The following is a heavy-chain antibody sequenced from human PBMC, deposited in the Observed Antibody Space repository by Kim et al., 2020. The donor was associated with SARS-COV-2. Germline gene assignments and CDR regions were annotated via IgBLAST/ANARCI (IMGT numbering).Heavy chain of an antibody. CDR3: AREGWYGSGRIPFNYYYYMDV. CDR1: GFTFSSYG. D-gene: IGHD3-10*01. CDR2: IWYDGSNK. J-gene: IGHJ6*03. V-gene: IGHV3-33*01. Sequence: GGSLRLSCAASGFTFSSYGMHWVRQAPGKGLEWVAVIWYDGSNKYYADSVKGRFTISRDNSKNTLYLQMNSLRAEDTAVYYCAREGWYGSGRIPFNYYYYMDVWGKGTTVTVSS.